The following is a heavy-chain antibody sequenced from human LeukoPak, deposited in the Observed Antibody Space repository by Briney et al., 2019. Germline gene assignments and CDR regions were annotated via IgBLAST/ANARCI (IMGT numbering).Heavy chain of an antibody. CDR1: GGSISSFY. CDR3: ARQYYYCYGMDV. Sequence: SETLSLTCTVSGGSISSFYWSWIRQPPGKGLEWIGYIYYSGSTNYNPSLKSRVTISVDTSKNQFSLKLNSVTAADTAVYYCARQYYYCYGMDVWGQGTTVTVSS. CDR2: IYYSGST. V-gene: IGHV4-59*08. J-gene: IGHJ6*02.